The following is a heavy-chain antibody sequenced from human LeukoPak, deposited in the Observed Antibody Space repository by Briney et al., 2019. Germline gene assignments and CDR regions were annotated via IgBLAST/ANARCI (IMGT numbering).Heavy chain of an antibody. CDR2: IYYSGST. CDR3: ARARPGSYFAYYYYGMDV. CDR1: GASISSYY. V-gene: IGHV4-59*01. Sequence: SETLSLTCTVSGASISSYYWSWIRQPPGKGLEWIGYIYYSGSTNYNPSLKSRVTISVDTSKNQFSLKLSSVTAADTAVYYCARARPGSYFAYYYYGMDVWGQGTTVTVSS. J-gene: IGHJ6*02. D-gene: IGHD1-26*01.